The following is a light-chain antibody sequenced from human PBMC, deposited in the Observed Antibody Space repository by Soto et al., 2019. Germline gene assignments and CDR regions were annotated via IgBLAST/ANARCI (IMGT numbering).Light chain of an antibody. V-gene: IGKV3-20*01. J-gene: IGKJ4*01. CDR3: QQYGSSPLLT. Sequence: ETVLTQSPATLSLSPGERATLSCRASQSVSTNYLARYQQKPAQAPRLLIYGASSRATGVPDRFSGTGSGTDFTLTINRLEPEDSAVYYCQQYGSSPLLTFGGGTKVEIK. CDR2: GAS. CDR1: QSVSTNY.